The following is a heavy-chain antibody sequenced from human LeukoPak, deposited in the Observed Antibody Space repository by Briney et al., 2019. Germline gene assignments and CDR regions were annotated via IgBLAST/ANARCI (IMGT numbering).Heavy chain of an antibody. Sequence: GGSLRLSCGASGFSFSNFWMSGIRQAPGKGLERVANMNPDGSATYYLDSVKGRFTISRDNAKNSLYLQMNSLRAEDTAVYYCARDSGYDYWTFDYWGQGTLVTVSS. CDR1: GFSFSNFW. CDR2: MNPDGSAT. CDR3: ARDSGYDYWTFDY. D-gene: IGHD5-12*01. V-gene: IGHV3-7*03. J-gene: IGHJ4*02.